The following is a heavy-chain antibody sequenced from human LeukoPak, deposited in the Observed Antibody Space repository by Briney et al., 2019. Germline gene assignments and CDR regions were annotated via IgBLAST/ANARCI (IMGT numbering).Heavy chain of an antibody. Sequence: PGGSLRLSCAASGFTFSTYAMTWVCQAPGKGLEWVSGINSNGDEIYYADSVRGRFTISKDNSNNALYLQMDSLRAEDTAVYYCANWIGSSSRDYWGQGTLVTVSS. D-gene: IGHD6-6*01. V-gene: IGHV3-23*01. CDR2: INSNGDEI. CDR1: GFTFSTYA. J-gene: IGHJ4*02. CDR3: ANWIGSSSRDY.